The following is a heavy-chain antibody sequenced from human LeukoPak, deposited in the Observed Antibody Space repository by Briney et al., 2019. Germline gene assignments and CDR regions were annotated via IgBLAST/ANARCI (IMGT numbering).Heavy chain of an antibody. Sequence: GGSLRLSCAASGFTFSSYWMSWVRQAPGKGLEWVANIKQDGSEKYYVDSVKGRFTISRDNAKNSLYLRMNSLRAEDTALYYCARAGMIGTPYPDYWGQGTLVTVSS. CDR3: ARAGMIGTPYPDY. D-gene: IGHD3-22*01. CDR1: GFTFSSYW. V-gene: IGHV3-7*03. J-gene: IGHJ4*02. CDR2: IKQDGSEK.